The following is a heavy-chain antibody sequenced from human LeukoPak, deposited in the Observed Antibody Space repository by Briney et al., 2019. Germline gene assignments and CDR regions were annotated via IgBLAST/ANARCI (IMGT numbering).Heavy chain of an antibody. D-gene: IGHD6-19*01. Sequence: GGSLRLSCAASGFTFSSYWMSWVRQAPGKGLEWVANIKQDGSQKYYVDSVKGRFTISRDHAKNSLYLQMNSLRAEDTAVYYCAKDQRIAVAGIHRRSDVPDYWGQGTLVTVSS. J-gene: IGHJ4*02. CDR3: AKDQRIAVAGIHRRSDVPDY. V-gene: IGHV3-7*03. CDR1: GFTFSSYW. CDR2: IKQDGSQK.